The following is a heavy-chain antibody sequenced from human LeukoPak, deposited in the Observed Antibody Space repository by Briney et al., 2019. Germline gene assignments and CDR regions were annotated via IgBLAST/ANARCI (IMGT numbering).Heavy chain of an antibody. Sequence: PGGSLRLSCAASGFTFSSYWMSWVRQAPGKGLEWVANIKQDGSEKYYVDSVKGRSTISRDNAKNSLYLQMNSLRAEDTAVYYCARETWTLEYSSSPHDAFDIWGQGTMVTVSS. CDR3: ARETWTLEYSSSPHDAFDI. V-gene: IGHV3-7*01. CDR1: GFTFSSYW. D-gene: IGHD6-6*01. CDR2: IKQDGSEK. J-gene: IGHJ3*02.